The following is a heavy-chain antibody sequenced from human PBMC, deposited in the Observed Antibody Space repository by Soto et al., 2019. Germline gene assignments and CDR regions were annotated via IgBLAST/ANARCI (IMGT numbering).Heavy chain of an antibody. Sequence: QVQLQESGPGLVKPSGTLSLTCAVSGGSISSSNWWSWVRQPPGKGLEWIGEIYHSGSTNYNPSIKSQVTISVDKSKNQFSLKLSSVTAADTAVYYCARLNCSSISCYRNYGMDVWGQGTTVTVSS. CDR3: ARLNCSSISCYRNYGMDV. J-gene: IGHJ6*02. D-gene: IGHD2-2*01. V-gene: IGHV4-4*02. CDR1: GGSISSSNW. CDR2: IYHSGST.